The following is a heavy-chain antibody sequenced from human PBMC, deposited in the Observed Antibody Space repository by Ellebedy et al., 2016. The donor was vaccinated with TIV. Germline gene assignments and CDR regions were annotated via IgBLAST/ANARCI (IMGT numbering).Heavy chain of an antibody. CDR2: LHSGGTT. Sequence: GESLKISXAASGFTISNNYMSWVRQAPGKGLEWVAILHSGGTTFCADSVKGRFTISRDSSKNTLYLQMNSLRVEDTAVYYCARAPTVTSVFDCWGQGTLVTVSS. CDR1: GFTISNNY. J-gene: IGHJ4*02. CDR3: ARAPTVTSVFDC. D-gene: IGHD4-17*01. V-gene: IGHV3-53*01.